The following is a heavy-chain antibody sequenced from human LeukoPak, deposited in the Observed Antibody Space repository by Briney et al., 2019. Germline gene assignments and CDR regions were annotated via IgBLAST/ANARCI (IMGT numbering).Heavy chain of an antibody. V-gene: IGHV3-7*04. Sequence: GGSLRLSCAASGFSFSSYWMSWVRQAPGKGLEWVANIREDGSEKYYVDSVKGRFTISRDNAKNSLYLQMNSLRGEDTTVYCCARGLVTIDYWGQGTLVTVSS. CDR2: IREDGSEK. J-gene: IGHJ4*02. CDR3: ARGLVTIDY. CDR1: GFSFSSYW. D-gene: IGHD3-16*02.